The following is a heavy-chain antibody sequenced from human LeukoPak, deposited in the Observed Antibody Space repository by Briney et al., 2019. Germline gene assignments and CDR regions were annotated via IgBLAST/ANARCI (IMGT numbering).Heavy chain of an antibody. V-gene: IGHV3-7*01. Sequence: GRSLRLSCAASGFTFSSYRMRWVRQAPGKGLEWVATIKADGSEKYYVDSVKGRFTVSRDNAKNSLYLQMNSLRAEDTAVYYCARDKTYDFWSGYSYYYYYYMDVWGKGTTVTVSS. CDR2: IKADGSEK. D-gene: IGHD3-3*01. CDR3: ARDKTYDFWSGYSYYYYYYMDV. J-gene: IGHJ6*03. CDR1: GFTFSSYR.